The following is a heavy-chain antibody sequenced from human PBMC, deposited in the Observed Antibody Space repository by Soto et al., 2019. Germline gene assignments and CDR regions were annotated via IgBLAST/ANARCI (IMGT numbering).Heavy chain of an antibody. Sequence: ASVTVSCKASGYTLTRYSMHWVRQAPGQRLEWMGWINAGNGNTKFSQKFQGRVTITRDTSASTAYMELRGLRSEDTAVYYCAILGTYYFDNSDNYFDFWGQGTLVTVSS. CDR2: INAGNGNT. D-gene: IGHD3-22*01. J-gene: IGHJ4*02. V-gene: IGHV1-3*01. CDR1: GYTLTRYS. CDR3: AILGTYYFDNSDNYFDF.